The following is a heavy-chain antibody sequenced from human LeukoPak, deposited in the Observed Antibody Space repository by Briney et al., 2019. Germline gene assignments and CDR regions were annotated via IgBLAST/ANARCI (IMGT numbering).Heavy chain of an antibody. J-gene: IGHJ4*02. V-gene: IGHV1-46*01. CDR3: ARKGSGFN. D-gene: IGHD6-19*01. CDR2: ISPSGGST. CDR1: GYTFTSNY. Sequence: ASVKVSCKAFGYTFTSNYMHWARQAPGQRPEWMGVISPSGGSTTYAQKFQGRVTLTRDMSTSTDYLELSSLRSEDTAVYYCARKGSGFNWGQGTLVTVSS.